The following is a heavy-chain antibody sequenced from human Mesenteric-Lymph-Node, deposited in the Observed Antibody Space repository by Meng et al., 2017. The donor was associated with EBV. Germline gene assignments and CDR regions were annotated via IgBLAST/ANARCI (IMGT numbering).Heavy chain of an antibody. CDR1: AGSRSPGGGY. CDR3: GSGISDSWFDP. D-gene: IGHD1-14*01. CDR2: SYRAGTT. J-gene: IGHJ5*02. V-gene: IGHV4-30-4*01. Sequence: QVWASGMGLVKPALTVSLPCAVSAGSRSPGGGYPAWSRQTPGKGLVWIAVSYRAGTTYSCPSLKRRVTRSVDKSKNRFSLMLYSVTAADTAVAYCGSGISDSWFDPWVQGALVTVSS.